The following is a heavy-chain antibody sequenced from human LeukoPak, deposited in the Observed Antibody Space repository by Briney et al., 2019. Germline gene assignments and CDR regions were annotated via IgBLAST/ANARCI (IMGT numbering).Heavy chain of an antibody. CDR2: IYHSGST. D-gene: IGHD4-17*01. CDR3: SRAPYYGDFPYYFDY. V-gene: IGHV4-30-2*01. J-gene: IGHJ4*02. CDR1: GGSISSGGYS. Sequence: SQTLSLTCAVPGGSISSGGYSWSWLRQPPEKGLEWIGYIYHSGSTYYNPSLKSRVTISVDRSKNQFSLKLSSVTAADTAVYYCSRAPYYGDFPYYFDYWGQGTLVTVSS.